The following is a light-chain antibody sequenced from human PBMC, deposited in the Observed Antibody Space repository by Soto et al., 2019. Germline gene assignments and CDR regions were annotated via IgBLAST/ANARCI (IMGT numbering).Light chain of an antibody. CDR1: QSIKNY. J-gene: IGKJ1*01. CDR3: QQSYSTPPT. V-gene: IGKV1-39*01. CDR2: GAS. Sequence: EIKMNQSPSSLSAAIGDRVTITCRASQSIKNYLNWYQHKPGAAPKLLIFGASNLESGVPSRFSGSGSGTEFTLTISSLQPDDFATYYCQQSYSTPPTFGQVTMVDVK.